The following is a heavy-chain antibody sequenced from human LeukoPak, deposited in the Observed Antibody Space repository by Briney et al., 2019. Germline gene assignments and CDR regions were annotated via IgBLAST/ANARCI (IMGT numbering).Heavy chain of an antibody. J-gene: IGHJ4*02. CDR3: ARVPIAAAGTGDY. D-gene: IGHD6-13*01. Sequence: ASVKVSCKASGYTFTGYYMHWVRQAPGQGLEWMGWINPNSGGTSYAQKFQGRVTMTRDTSISTAYMELSRLRSDDTAVYYCARVPIAAAGTGDYWGQGTLVTVSS. CDR2: INPNSGGT. CDR1: GYTFTGYY. V-gene: IGHV1-2*02.